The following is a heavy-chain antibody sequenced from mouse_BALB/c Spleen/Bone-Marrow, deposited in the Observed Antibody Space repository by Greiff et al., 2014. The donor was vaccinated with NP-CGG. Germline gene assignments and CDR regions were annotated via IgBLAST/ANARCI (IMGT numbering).Heavy chain of an antibody. J-gene: IGHJ2*01. CDR2: INPSNGGT. D-gene: IGHD4-1*01. V-gene: IGHV1S81*02. CDR3: TRGRTWDFDY. Sequence: QVQLKESGAELVKPGASVKLSCKASGYTFTSYYMYWVKQRPGQGLEWIGEINPSNGGTNFNEKFKSRATLTVDKYSSTAYMQLSSLTSEDSAVYYCTRGRTWDFDYWGQGTTLTVSS. CDR1: GYTFTSYY.